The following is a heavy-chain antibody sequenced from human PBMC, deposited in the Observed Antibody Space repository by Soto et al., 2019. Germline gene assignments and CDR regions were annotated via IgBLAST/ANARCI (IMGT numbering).Heavy chain of an antibody. J-gene: IGHJ4*02. V-gene: IGHV1-2*04. Sequence: ASVKVSCKASGYIFTGYYMHWVRQAPGQGLEWMGWINPNSGDTDYTQKFQGWVTMTRDTSISTAYMELSRLRSDDTAVYYCATSRISIAVAGETEYYFDYWGQGTLVTVSS. CDR3: ATSRISIAVAGETEYYFDY. D-gene: IGHD6-19*01. CDR2: INPNSGDT. CDR1: GYIFTGYY.